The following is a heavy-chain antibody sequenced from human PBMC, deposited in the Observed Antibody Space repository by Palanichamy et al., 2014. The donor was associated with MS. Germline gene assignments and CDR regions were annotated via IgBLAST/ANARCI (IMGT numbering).Heavy chain of an antibody. CDR1: GFIFSSYA. CDR2: IIGSGGST. J-gene: IGHJ6*02. D-gene: IGHD4-23*01. Sequence: EVQLLEVWGRAWYSLGGPVRLSCAASGFIFSSYAMSWVRQAPGKGLEWVSVIIGSGGSTYYADSVKGRFTISRDNSKNTLYLQMNSLRAEDTAVYYCAKDRWRWLDYGMDVWGQGTTVTVSS. CDR3: AKDRWRWLDYGMDV. V-gene: IGHV3-23*01.